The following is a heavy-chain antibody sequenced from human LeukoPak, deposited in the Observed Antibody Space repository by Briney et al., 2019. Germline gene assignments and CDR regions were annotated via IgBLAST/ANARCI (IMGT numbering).Heavy chain of an antibody. J-gene: IGHJ4*02. CDR3: ARSGGYKQSHDY. D-gene: IGHD3-16*01. Sequence: GGSLRLSCAASGFTFSSYAMHWVRQAPGKGPEWVAVISYDGSNKYYADSVKGRFTISRDNSKNTLYLQMNSLRAEDTAVYYCARSGGYKQSHDYWGQGTLVTVSS. CDR2: ISYDGSNK. CDR1: GFTFSSYA. V-gene: IGHV3-30*04.